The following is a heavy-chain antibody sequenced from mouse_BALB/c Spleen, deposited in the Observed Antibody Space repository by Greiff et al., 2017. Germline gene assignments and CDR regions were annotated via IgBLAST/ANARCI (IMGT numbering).Heavy chain of an antibody. V-gene: IGHV2-9-2*01. J-gene: IGHJ1*01. CDR3: VRDDV. CDR2: IWTGGGT. Sequence: QVQLQQSGPGLVAPSQSLSITCTVSGFSLTSYDISWIRQPPGKGLEWLGVIWTGGGTNYNSAFMSRLSISKDNSKSQVFLKMNSLQIDDTAIYYCVRDDVWGAGTTVTVSS. CDR1: GFSLTSYD.